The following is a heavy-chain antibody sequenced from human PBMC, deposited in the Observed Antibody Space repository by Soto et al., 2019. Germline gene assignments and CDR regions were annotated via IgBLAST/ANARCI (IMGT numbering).Heavy chain of an antibody. Sequence: GGSLRLCCAASGFTFSSYSMDWVRQAPGKGLEWVSYISSSSSTIYYADSVKGRFTISRDNSKNTLYLQMNSLRAEDTAVYYCAKVYDDGLDYWGQGTLVTVSS. D-gene: IGHD3-22*01. CDR3: AKVYDDGLDY. CDR2: ISSSSSTI. J-gene: IGHJ4*02. CDR1: GFTFSSYS. V-gene: IGHV3-48*01.